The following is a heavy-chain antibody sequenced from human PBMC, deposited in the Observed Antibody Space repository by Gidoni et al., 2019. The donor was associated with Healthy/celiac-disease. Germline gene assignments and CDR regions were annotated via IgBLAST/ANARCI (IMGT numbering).Heavy chain of an antibody. CDR3: AKDSARGYSGSMFDY. CDR1: GFHSSSYG. Sequence: QVQLGESGGGGGQPGRSLRLSWAASGFHSSSYGMHWVRQAPGKGLEWVAVISYDGSNKYYADSVKGRFPISRDNSKNTLYLQMNSLRAEDTAVYYCAKDSARGYSGSMFDYWGQGTLVTVSS. D-gene: IGHD1-26*01. J-gene: IGHJ4*02. V-gene: IGHV3-30*18. CDR2: ISYDGSNK.